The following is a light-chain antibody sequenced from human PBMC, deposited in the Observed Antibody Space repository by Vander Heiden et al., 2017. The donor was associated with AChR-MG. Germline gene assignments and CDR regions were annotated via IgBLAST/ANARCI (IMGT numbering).Light chain of an antibody. V-gene: IGKV2-28*01. J-gene: IGKJ1*01. CDR1: QSRLHSNGYNY. CDR3: RQALETPRA. CDR2: LGS. Sequence: VMTQPPLSLHVTPGEPASLSCRSSQSRLHSNGYNYLDWYLQKPGQSPQLLIYLGSNRASGVPDRFSGSGSGTDFTRKISSVEAEDVGVYYCRQALETPRAFGQGTKVEIK.